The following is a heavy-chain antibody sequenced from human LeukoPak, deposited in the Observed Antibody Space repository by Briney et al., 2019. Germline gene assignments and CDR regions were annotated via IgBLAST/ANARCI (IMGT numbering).Heavy chain of an antibody. CDR2: IYYSGNT. CDR3: SRLSYYNYYMVV. CDR1: GGSISSNRYY. Sequence: SETVALTYSVSGGSISSNRYYSALIRPPPGKGLEWIGTIYYSGNTYYNPSLKSRVTISIDTSKNQFSLKLSSVTAADTAVYYSSRLSYYNYYMVVWGKGTTVTVSS. J-gene: IGHJ6*03. V-gene: IGHV4-39*01.